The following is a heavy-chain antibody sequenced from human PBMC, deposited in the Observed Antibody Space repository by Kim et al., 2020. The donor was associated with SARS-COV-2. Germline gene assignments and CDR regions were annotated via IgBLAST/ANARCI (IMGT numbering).Heavy chain of an antibody. D-gene: IGHD1-26*01. Sequence: GGSLRLSCAASGFAFSDHYMSCIRQVPGKGLEWVSLIISSGASRYYADSVRGRFSISRDNVKNSLYLQMNSLRAEDTAVYYCARDLLGFNGSDGTFGFWG. CDR2: IISSGASR. CDR1: GFAFSDHY. CDR3: ARDLLGFNGSDGTFGF. V-gene: IGHV3-11*01. J-gene: IGHJ3*01.